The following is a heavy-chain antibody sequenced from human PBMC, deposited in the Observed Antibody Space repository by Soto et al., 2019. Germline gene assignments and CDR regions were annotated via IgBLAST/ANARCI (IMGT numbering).Heavy chain of an antibody. D-gene: IGHD2-15*01. V-gene: IGHV3-21*01. J-gene: IGHJ3*02. Sequence: PGVSLRLSFAASGFSFSSYSMNWVRQAPGKGLEWVSSISSSSSYIYYADSVKGRFTISRDNAKNSLYLQMNSLRAEDTAVYYCARDLVGSGGSCHAGVGAFDIWGQGTMVSVSS. CDR2: ISSSSSYI. CDR1: GFSFSSYS. CDR3: ARDLVGSGGSCHAGVGAFDI.